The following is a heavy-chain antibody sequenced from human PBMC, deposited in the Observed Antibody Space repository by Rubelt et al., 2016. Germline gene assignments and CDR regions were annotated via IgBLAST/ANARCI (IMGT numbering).Heavy chain of an antibody. V-gene: IGHV6-1*01. CDR2: TYYRSKWYN. Sequence: VSSSSAVWDWIRQSPSRGFEWLGRTYYRSKWYNDYAVSVKSRITINPDTSTNHVSLQLNSVTPEDTAVYYCTREEASGYSDYWGQGTRVTVSS. D-gene: IGHD3-22*01. CDR1: VSSSSAV. CDR3: TREEASGYSDY. J-gene: IGHJ4*02.